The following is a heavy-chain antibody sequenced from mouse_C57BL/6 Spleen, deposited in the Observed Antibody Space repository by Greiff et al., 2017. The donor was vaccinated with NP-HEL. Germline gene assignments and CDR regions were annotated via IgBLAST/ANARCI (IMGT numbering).Heavy chain of an antibody. J-gene: IGHJ2*01. D-gene: IGHD3-2*02. Sequence: QVQLKESGPELVKPGASVKISCKASGYAFSSSWMNWVKQRPGKGLEWIGRIYPGDGDTNYNGKFKGKATLTADKSSSTAYMQLISLTSEDSAVYFCARWTAQGGDYWGQGTTLTVSS. CDR3: ARWTAQGGDY. V-gene: IGHV1-82*01. CDR1: GYAFSSSW. CDR2: IYPGDGDT.